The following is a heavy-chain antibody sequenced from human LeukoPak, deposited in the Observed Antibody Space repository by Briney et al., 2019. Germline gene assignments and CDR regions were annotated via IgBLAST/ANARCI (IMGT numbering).Heavy chain of an antibody. CDR2: INHSGST. V-gene: IGHV4-34*01. CDR1: GGSFSGYY. J-gene: IGHJ6*03. CDR3: ARRVGSGSYYNHLISYYYYYYVDV. Sequence: SETLSLTCAVYGGSFSGYYWSWIRQPPGKGLEWIGEINHSGSTNYNPSLKSRVTISVDTSKNQFSLKLSSVTAADTAVYYCARRVGSGSYYNHLISYYYYYYVDVWGKGTTVTISS. D-gene: IGHD3-10*01.